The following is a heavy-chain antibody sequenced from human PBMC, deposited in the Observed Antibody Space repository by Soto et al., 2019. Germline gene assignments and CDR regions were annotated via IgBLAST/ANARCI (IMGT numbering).Heavy chain of an antibody. Sequence: SETLSLTCTVSGGSISSGGYYWIWIRHHPGKGLEWIGYIYYSGSTYYNPSLKSRVTISVDTSKNQFSLKLSSVTAADTAVYYCARVIGGGDDYYDSSGYYYADAFDIWGQGTMVTVSS. CDR3: ARVIGGGDDYYDSSGYYYADAFDI. CDR2: IYYSGST. J-gene: IGHJ3*02. CDR1: GGSISSGGYY. V-gene: IGHV4-31*03. D-gene: IGHD3-22*01.